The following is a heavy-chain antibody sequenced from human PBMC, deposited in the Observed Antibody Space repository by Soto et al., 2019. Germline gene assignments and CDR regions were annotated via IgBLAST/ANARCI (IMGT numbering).Heavy chain of an antibody. CDR2: INHSGST. Sequence: PSETLSLTCAVYGGSFSGYYWSWIRQPPGKGLEWIGEINHSGSTNYNPSLKSRVTISVDTSKNQFSLKLSSVTAADTAVYYCARGRRAARYYYYYGVDVWGQGTTVTVSS. V-gene: IGHV4-34*01. J-gene: IGHJ6*02. CDR1: GGSFSGYY. CDR3: ARGRRAARYYYYYGVDV. D-gene: IGHD6-6*01.